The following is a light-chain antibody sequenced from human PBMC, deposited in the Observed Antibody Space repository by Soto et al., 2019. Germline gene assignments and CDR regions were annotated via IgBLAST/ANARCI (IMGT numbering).Light chain of an antibody. CDR3: QQYNNWPPWT. CDR1: QSVSSN. CDR2: GAS. J-gene: IGKJ1*01. V-gene: IGKV3-15*01. Sequence: EIVMTQSPATLSVSPGERATLSCRASQSVSSNLAWYQQKPGQPPRLLIYGASTRATGIPARFSGSGSGTEFTLTISGLQSEDFAVYYCQQYNNWPPWTFGQGTKVDI.